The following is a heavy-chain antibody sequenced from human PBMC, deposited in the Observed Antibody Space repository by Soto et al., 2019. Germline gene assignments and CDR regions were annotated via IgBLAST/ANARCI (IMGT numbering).Heavy chain of an antibody. J-gene: IGHJ5*02. CDR1: GYTFTSYY. CDR2: INPSGGST. V-gene: IGHV1-46*01. Sequence: ASVKVSCKASGYTFTSYYMHWVRQAPGQGLEWMGIINPSGGSTSYAQKFQGRVTMTRDTSTSTVYMELSGLRSEDTAVYYCARGYSSSWYPQYNWFDPWGQGTLVTVSS. D-gene: IGHD6-13*01. CDR3: ARGYSSSWYPQYNWFDP.